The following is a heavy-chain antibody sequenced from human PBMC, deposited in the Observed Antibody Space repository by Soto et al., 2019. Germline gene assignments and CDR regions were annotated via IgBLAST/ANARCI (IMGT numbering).Heavy chain of an antibody. V-gene: IGHV1-69*13. D-gene: IGHD2-15*01. CDR2: IIPIFGTA. CDR3: GVDSGYCSGGSCPYGMDV. J-gene: IGHJ6*02. Sequence: SVKVSCKASGGTFSSYAISWVRQAPGQGLEWMGGIIPIFGTANYAQKFQGRVTITADESTSTAYMELSSLRSEDTAVYYCGVDSGYCSGGSCPYGMDVWGQGTTVTVSS. CDR1: GGTFSSYA.